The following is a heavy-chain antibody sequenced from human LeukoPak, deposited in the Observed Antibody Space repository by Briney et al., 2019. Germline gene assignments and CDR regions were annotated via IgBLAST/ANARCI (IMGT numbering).Heavy chain of an antibody. D-gene: IGHD2-21*01. J-gene: IGHJ4*02. V-gene: IGHV1-46*01. CDR3: ARSGMWFSTND. Sequence: ASVQVSCKASGYTVTNYYMHWVRQAPGQGLEWMGMINPSISSRTYAQKFQGTVTVTSDTSTSTVYMEVSSLRSEDTAIYYCARSGMWFSTNDWGQGTLVTVSS. CDR2: INPSISSR. CDR1: GYTVTNYY.